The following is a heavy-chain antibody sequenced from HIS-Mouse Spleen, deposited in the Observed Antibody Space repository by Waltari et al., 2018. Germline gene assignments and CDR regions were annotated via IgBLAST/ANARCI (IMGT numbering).Heavy chain of an antibody. CDR3: ARGASGSYYLVSVSDY. D-gene: IGHD1-26*01. Sequence: EVQLVESGGGLVQPGGSVRLSCAAAGFTFIRSSMNCVRQAPGKGLEWVSYISSSSSTIYYADSVKGRFTISRDNAKNSLYLQMNSLRAEDTAVYYCARGASGSYYLVSVSDYWGQGTLVTVSS. V-gene: IGHV3-48*01. CDR1: GFTFIRSS. J-gene: IGHJ4*02. CDR2: ISSSSSTI.